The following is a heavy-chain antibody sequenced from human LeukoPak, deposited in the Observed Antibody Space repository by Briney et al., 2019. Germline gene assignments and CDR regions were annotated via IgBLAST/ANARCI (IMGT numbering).Heavy chain of an antibody. J-gene: IGHJ4*02. Sequence: GGSLRLSCAASGFTFSSYSMNWVRQAPGKGLEWVSYISSSGSTIYYADSVKGRFTISRDNAKNSLYLQMNSLRAEDTAVYYCARDSGNYYGSGSYYPYYFDYWGQGTLVTVSS. CDR3: ARDSGNYYGSGSYYPYYFDY. V-gene: IGHV3-48*04. CDR2: ISSSGSTI. D-gene: IGHD3-10*01. CDR1: GFTFSSYS.